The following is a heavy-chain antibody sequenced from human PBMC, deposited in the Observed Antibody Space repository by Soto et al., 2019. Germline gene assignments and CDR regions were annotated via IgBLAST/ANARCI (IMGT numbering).Heavy chain of an antibody. CDR1: GFTFSSYS. D-gene: IGHD3-22*01. V-gene: IGHV3-21*01. CDR2: ISSSSSYI. Sequence: VGSLRLSCAASGFTFSSYSMNWVRQAPGKGLEWVSSISSSSSYIYYADSVKGRFTISRDNAKNSLYLQMNSLRAEDTAVYYCAGPHYYDSSGFDYWGQGTLVTVSS. J-gene: IGHJ4*02. CDR3: AGPHYYDSSGFDY.